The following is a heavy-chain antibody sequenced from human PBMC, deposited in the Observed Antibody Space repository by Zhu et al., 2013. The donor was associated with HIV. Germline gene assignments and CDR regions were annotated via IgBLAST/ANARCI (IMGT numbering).Heavy chain of an antibody. D-gene: IGHD3-10*01. J-gene: IGHJ6*02. CDR1: GGSFSGYY. Sequence: QVQLQQWGAGLLKPSETLSLTCAVYGGSFSGYYWSWIRQPPGKGLEWIGEINHSGSTNYNPSLKSRVTISVDTSKNQFSLKLSSVTAADTAVYYCAVGLSLRRPMDVWGQGTTVTVS. CDR2: INHSGST. CDR3: AVGLSLRRPMDV. V-gene: IGHV4-34*01.